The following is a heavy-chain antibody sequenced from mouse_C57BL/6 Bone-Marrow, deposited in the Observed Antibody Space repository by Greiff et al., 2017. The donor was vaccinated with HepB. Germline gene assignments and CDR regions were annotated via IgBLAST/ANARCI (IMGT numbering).Heavy chain of an antibody. CDR3: ASLYGNYGAY. D-gene: IGHD2-1*01. Sequence: DVMLVESGGGLVQPGGSLSLSCAASGFTFTDYYMSWVRQPPGKALEWLGFIRNKANGYPTEYSASVKGRFTISRDNSQSILYLQMNALRAEDSATYYCASLYGNYGAYWGQGTLVTVSA. CDR2: IRNKANGYPT. CDR1: GFTFTDYY. J-gene: IGHJ3*01. V-gene: IGHV7-3*01.